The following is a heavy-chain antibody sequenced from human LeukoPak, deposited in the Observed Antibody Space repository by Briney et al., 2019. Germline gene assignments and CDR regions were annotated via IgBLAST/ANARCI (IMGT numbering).Heavy chain of an antibody. CDR1: GXTFGSYW. CDR3: AIDEKIVGASGQDY. V-gene: IGHV3-74*01. CDR2: INTDGGDT. D-gene: IGHD1-26*01. J-gene: IGHJ4*02. Sequence: PGGSLRLSCXASGXTFGSYWMHWVRQAPGKGLVWVSRINTDGGDTIYADSVKGRFTISRDNAKNTLFLQMNSLRAEDTAVYYCAIDEKIVGASGQDYWGQGTLVTVSS.